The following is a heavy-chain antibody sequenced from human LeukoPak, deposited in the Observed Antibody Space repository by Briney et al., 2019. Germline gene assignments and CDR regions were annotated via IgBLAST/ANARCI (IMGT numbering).Heavy chain of an antibody. Sequence: GGSLRLSCAASGFTFDDYAMHWVRQAPGKGLEWVSGISWNSGSIGYADSVKGRFTISRDNAKNSLYLQMNSLRAEDTALYYCAKDMGAVARSGFDYWGQGTLVTVSS. J-gene: IGHJ4*02. CDR3: AKDMGAVARSGFDY. CDR1: GFTFDDYA. D-gene: IGHD6-19*01. V-gene: IGHV3-9*01. CDR2: ISWNSGSI.